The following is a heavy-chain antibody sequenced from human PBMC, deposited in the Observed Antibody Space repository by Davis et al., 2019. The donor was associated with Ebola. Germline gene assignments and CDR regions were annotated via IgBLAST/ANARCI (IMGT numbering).Heavy chain of an antibody. V-gene: IGHV3-21*05. J-gene: IGHJ5*02. CDR2: ISSSSSYI. CDR3: ARARMYYYDSSGYP. D-gene: IGHD3-22*01. Sequence: GGSLRLSCAASGFTFSSYEMNWVRQAPGKGLEWVSYISSSSSYIYYADSVKGRFTISRDNAKNSLYLQMNSLRAEDTAVYYCARARMYYYDSSGYPWGQGTLVTVSS. CDR1: GFTFSSYE.